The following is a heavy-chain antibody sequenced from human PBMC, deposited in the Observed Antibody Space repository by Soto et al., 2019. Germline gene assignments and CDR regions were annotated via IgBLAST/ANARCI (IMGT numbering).Heavy chain of an antibody. CDR1: GFTFSSYA. Sequence: QVQLVESGGGVVQPGRSLRLSCAASGFTFSSYAMHWVRQAPGKGLEWVAVISYDGSNKYYADSVKGRFTISRDNSKNTLYLQMNSVRAEDTAVYYCAGNIVLVPAAHYYYGMDVWGQGTTVTVSS. D-gene: IGHD2-2*01. CDR3: AGNIVLVPAAHYYYGMDV. V-gene: IGHV3-30-3*01. CDR2: ISYDGSNK. J-gene: IGHJ6*02.